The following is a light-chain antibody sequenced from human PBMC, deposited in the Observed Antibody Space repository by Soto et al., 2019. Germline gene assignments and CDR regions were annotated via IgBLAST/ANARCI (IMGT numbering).Light chain of an antibody. CDR2: GAS. J-gene: IGKJ2*01. Sequence: EVVLTQSPDTLSLSPGERATLSCRASQAVTGNYLAWYQQKPGQAPRLLIYGASNRATGIPDRFSGSGSGTDFTLTISRREPEDFAVDYCQQCGPTLKYTFGQGTKLEIK. V-gene: IGKV3-20*01. CDR3: QQCGPTLKYT. CDR1: QAVTGNY.